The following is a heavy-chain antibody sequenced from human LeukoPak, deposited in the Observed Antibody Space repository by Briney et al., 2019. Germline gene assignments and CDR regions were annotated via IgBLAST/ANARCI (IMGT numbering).Heavy chain of an antibody. CDR2: VRERSPSP. CDR1: GFSFSGEA. D-gene: IGHD6-13*01. CDR3: AKDPFYSSSWYSTSADY. Sequence: GGSLRLSCAASGFSFSGEAMSWVRQAPGRGLEWVSSVRERSPSPTYADSVKARFTVSRDKSKNTLYLQMNSLRAEDTAVYYCAKDPFYSSSWYSTSADYWGQGTLVTVSS. J-gene: IGHJ4*02. V-gene: IGHV3-23*01.